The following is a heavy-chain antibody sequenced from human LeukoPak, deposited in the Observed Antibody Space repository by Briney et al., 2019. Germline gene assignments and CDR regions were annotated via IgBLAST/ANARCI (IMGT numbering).Heavy chain of an antibody. CDR1: GFIFDDYG. CDR2: LNWNGGST. CDR3: AKSASSCPLFYFDS. Sequence: PGGSLRLSCAASGFIFDDYGIVWVRQAPGKGLEWVSGLNWNGGSTGSADSVKGRFIISRDNAKNCLYLQMNSLRAEDTALYYCAKSASSCPLFYFDSWGQGTLVTVSS. V-gene: IGHV3-20*04. D-gene: IGHD6-13*01. J-gene: IGHJ4*02.